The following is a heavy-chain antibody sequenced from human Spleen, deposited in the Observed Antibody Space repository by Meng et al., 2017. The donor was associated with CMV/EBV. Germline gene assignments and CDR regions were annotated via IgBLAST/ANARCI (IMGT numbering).Heavy chain of an antibody. Sequence: GESLKISCASSGFTFSRYGMHWVRQAPGKGLEWVAVISYDGSNNYYADSVKGRFTISRDNSKNTLYLQMNSLRAEDTAVYYCARGSSTSSFPYYYYYGMDVWDHGTPVTVSS. J-gene: IGHJ6*02. V-gene: IGHV3-30*19. CDR3: ARGSSTSSFPYYYYYGMDV. CDR2: ISYDGSNN. D-gene: IGHD2-2*01. CDR1: GFTFSRYG.